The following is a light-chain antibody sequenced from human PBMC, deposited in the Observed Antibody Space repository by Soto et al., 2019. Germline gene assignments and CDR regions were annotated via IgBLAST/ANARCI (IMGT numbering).Light chain of an antibody. CDR1: HSVSRTY. CDR2: GAS. Sequence: VLRRSTGTMSLSAGSRANLSCRASHSVSRTYLAWYQQKPGQAPRLLIFGASDRATGTPDRFSGSGSGPEFTLTSRRLEPEASAVYYCHPFDVSVTFAQGTRLEIK. J-gene: IGKJ5*01. V-gene: IGKV3-20*01. CDR3: HPFDVSVT.